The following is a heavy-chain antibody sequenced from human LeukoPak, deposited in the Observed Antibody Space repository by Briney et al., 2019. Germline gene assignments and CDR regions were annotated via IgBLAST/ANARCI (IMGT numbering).Heavy chain of an antibody. Sequence: GGSLRLSCAASGFTFTSYNMNWVRQAPGKGVEWVSSISSGSNYIYYADSVKGRFTISRDNAKNSLYLQMNSLRAEDTAVYFCARGTPTTRDFDYWGQGTLVTVSS. J-gene: IGHJ4*02. D-gene: IGHD4-11*01. CDR2: ISSGSNYI. CDR1: GFTFTSYN. V-gene: IGHV3-21*01. CDR3: ARGTPTTRDFDY.